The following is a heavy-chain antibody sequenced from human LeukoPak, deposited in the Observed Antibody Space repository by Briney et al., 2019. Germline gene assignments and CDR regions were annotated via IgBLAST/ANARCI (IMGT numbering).Heavy chain of an antibody. Sequence: ASVKVSCKASGYTFTSYGISWVRQAPGQGLEWMGWISAYNGNTNYAQKLQGGVTMTTDTSTSTAYMELRSLRSDDTAVYYCARDSSYDILTGYYPHNWFDPWGQGTLVTVSS. CDR1: GYTFTSYG. D-gene: IGHD3-9*01. J-gene: IGHJ5*02. CDR2: ISAYNGNT. V-gene: IGHV1-18*04. CDR3: ARDSSYDILTGYYPHNWFDP.